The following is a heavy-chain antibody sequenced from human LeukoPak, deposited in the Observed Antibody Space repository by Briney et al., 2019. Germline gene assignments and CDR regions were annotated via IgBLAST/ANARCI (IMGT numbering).Heavy chain of an antibody. CDR2: IYTSGST. CDR3: ARDSLYYYYYMDV. CDR1: GGSISSGSYY. J-gene: IGHJ6*03. V-gene: IGHV4-61*02. Sequence: KSSETLSLTCTVSGGSISSGSYYWSWIRQPAGKGLGWIGRIYTSGSTNYNPSLKSRVTISVDTSKNQFSLKLSSVTAADTAVYYCARDSLYYYYYMDVWGKGTTVTVSS.